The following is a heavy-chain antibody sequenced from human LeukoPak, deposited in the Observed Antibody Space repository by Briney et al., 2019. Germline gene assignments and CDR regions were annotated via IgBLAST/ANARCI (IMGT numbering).Heavy chain of an antibody. CDR2: ISYDGSNK. D-gene: IGHD2-15*01. V-gene: IGHV3-30*18. J-gene: IGHJ3*02. CDR3: AKEGMEYCSGGSCYDDEDAFDI. Sequence: GGSLRLSCTASGVTFSSYGMHWVRQAPGKGLEWVAVISYDGSNKYYADSVKGRFTISRDNSKNTLFLQMNSLRAEDTAVYYCAKEGMEYCSGGSCYDDEDAFDIWGQGTMVTVSS. CDR1: GVTFSSYG.